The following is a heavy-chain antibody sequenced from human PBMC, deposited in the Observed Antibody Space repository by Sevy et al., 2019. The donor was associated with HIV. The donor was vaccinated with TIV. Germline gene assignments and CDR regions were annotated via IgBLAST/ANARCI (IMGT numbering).Heavy chain of an antibody. CDR2: IQYDGGNK. CDR1: GFTFNSHG. V-gene: IGHV3-30*02. J-gene: IGHJ4*02. CDR3: VKDPLISLGADLFDY. Sequence: GTLRLSCATSGFTFNSHGMHWVRQAPGKGLEWVSFIQYDGGNKNYADSVKGRFTISRDNSKNTLYLQLSSLRTEDTALYYCVKDPLISLGADLFDYWGQGTLVTVSS. D-gene: IGHD7-27*01.